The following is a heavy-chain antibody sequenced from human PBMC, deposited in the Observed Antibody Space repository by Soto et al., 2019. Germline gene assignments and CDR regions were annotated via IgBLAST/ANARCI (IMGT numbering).Heavy chain of an antibody. J-gene: IGHJ4*02. CDR1: GFTFSSYG. Sequence: GGSLRLSCAASGFTFSSYGMHWVRQAPGKGLEWVAVIWYDGSNKYYADSVKGRFTISRDNSKNTLYLQMNSLRAEDTAVYYCARDLTYYYDSSGYPIEDYWGQGTLVTVSS. D-gene: IGHD3-22*01. CDR3: ARDLTYYYDSSGYPIEDY. CDR2: IWYDGSNK. V-gene: IGHV3-33*01.